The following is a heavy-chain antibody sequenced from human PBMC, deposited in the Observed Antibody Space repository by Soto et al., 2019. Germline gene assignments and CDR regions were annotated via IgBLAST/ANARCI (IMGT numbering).Heavy chain of an antibody. CDR1: GFTFSSYS. CDR3: ARPMYSSSRGGAFDI. J-gene: IGHJ3*02. CDR2: ISSSSSTI. D-gene: IGHD6-13*01. Sequence: GGSLRLSCAASGFTFSSYSMNWVRQAPGKGLEWVSYISSSSSTIYYADSVKGRFTISRDNAKNSLYLQMNSLRAEDTAVYYCARPMYSSSRGGAFDIWGQGTMVTVSS. V-gene: IGHV3-48*01.